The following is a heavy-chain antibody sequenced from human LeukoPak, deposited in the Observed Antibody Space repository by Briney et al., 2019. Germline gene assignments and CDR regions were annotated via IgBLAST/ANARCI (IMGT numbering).Heavy chain of an antibody. CDR3: AQLGGGGY. Sequence: PGGSLRLSCAASGFSLGDARMSWVSQAPGKGLDCVGRIKPKTHGGTTDYAESVNGRFSVSRDDSKNTMYLQINSLTTEDTGLYHCAQLGGGGYWGQGTQVTVSS. D-gene: IGHD2-15*01. CDR2: IKPKTHGGTT. J-gene: IGHJ4*02. CDR1: GFSLGDAR. V-gene: IGHV3-15*01.